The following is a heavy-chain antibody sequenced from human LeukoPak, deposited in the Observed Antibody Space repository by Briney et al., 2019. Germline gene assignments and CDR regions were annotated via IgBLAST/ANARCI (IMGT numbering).Heavy chain of an antibody. J-gene: IGHJ4*02. CDR3: ARQGGYYDSSGYYEVDY. CDR2: IYHSGST. Sequence: SETLSLTCAVSGYSISSGYYWGWIRQPPGKGLEWIVSIYHSGSTYYNPSHKSRVTISVDTSKNQFSLKLSSVTAADTAVYYCARQGGYYDSSGYYEVDYWGQGTLVTVSS. V-gene: IGHV4-38-2*01. CDR1: GYSISSGYY. D-gene: IGHD3-22*01.